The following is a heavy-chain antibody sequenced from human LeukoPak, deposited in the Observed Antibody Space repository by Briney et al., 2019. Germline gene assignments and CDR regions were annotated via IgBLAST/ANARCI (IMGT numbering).Heavy chain of an antibody. CDR3: ARRGTGHGMDV. J-gene: IGHJ6*02. CDR1: GFTFNNYW. CDR2: INNDGSSA. D-gene: IGHD1-1*01. Sequence: GGSLRLSCAAFGFTFNNYWIHWVRQVPGKGLVWVSRINNDGSSASYVDSVKGRFTISRDNAENTLFLQMNSLRAEDTAVYYCARRGTGHGMDVWGQGTTVIVSS. V-gene: IGHV3-74*01.